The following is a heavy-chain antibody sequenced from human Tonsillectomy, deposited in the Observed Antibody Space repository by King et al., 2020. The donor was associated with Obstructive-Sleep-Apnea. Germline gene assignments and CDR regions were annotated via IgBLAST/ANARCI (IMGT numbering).Heavy chain of an antibody. CDR1: GFTFSSYW. J-gene: IGHJ4*02. V-gene: IGHV3-7*01. CDR3: AREYWGPDY. Sequence: VQLVESGGGLVQPGGSVRLSCGASGFTFSSYWMTWVRQAPGKGLEWVANIKQDGSVKNYEDSVKVRFTNSRDNAKKSVFLQMNSLTAEDTAVYYCAREYWGPDYWGQGTLVTVSS. CDR2: IKQDGSVK. D-gene: IGHD3-16*01.